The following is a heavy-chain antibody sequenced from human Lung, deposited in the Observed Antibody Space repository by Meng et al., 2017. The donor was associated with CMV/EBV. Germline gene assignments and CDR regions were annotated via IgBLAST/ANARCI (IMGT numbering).Heavy chain of an antibody. V-gene: IGHV3-30*02. CDR2: IRYDGSNK. J-gene: IGHJ6*02. Sequence: GGSXRLXCAASGFXFSSYGMHWVRQAPGKGLEWVAFIRYDGSNKYYADSVKGRFTISRDNSKNTLYLQMNSLRAEDTAVYCCAKDHIVVVPAATYYYGMDVXGQGXTVTVSS. CDR3: AKDHIVVVPAATYYYGMDV. CDR1: GFXFSSYG. D-gene: IGHD2-2*01.